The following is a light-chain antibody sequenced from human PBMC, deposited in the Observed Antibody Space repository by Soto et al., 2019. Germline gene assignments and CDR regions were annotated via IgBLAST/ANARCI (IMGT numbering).Light chain of an antibody. CDR2: LGS. J-gene: IGKJ1*01. V-gene: IGKV2-28*01. CDR1: QSLLHSNGSNY. CDR3: MQTLQTTWT. Sequence: DIVMTQSQLSLPVTPGDPASISCRSIQSLLHSNGSNYLDWYLQKAGQSPQLLIYLGSNRSSGVPYRFSGSGSGTDFTLKISRVEAEDVGVYYCMQTLQTTWTFCQGTKVEIK.